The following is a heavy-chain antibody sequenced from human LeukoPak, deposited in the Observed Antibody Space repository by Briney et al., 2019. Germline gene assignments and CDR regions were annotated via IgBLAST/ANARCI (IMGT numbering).Heavy chain of an antibody. D-gene: IGHD2-2*01. CDR2: IYYSGIT. Sequence: SETLSLTCTVSGGSISSSSPYWGWIRQPPGKGLEWIGSIYYSGITYYNPSLRSRVTISVDTSKNQFSLKLSSVTATDTAVYYCHFKYCSSSTCFYYFDYWGQGTLVTVSS. V-gene: IGHV4-39*01. J-gene: IGHJ4*02. CDR1: GGSISSSSPY. CDR3: HFKYCSSSTCFYYFDY.